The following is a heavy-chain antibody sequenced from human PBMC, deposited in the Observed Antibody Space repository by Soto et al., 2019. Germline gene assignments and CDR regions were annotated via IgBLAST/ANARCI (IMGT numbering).Heavy chain of an antibody. CDR1: GGSFSGYY. J-gene: IGHJ6*02. CDR2: INHSGST. Sequence: PSETLSLTCAVYGGSFSGYYWSWIRQPPGKGLEWIGEINHSGSTNYNPSLKSRVTISVDTSKNQLSLKLSSVTAADTAVYYCARVHGSYGMDVWGQGTTVTVSS. CDR3: ARVHGSYGMDV. V-gene: IGHV4-34*01.